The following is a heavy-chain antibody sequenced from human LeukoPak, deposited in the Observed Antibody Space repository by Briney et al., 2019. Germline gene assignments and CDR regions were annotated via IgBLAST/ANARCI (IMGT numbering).Heavy chain of an antibody. D-gene: IGHD3-22*01. CDR1: GFTFSSYA. Sequence: PGRSLRLSCAASGFTFSSYAMSWVRQAPGKGLEWVSAISGSGGSTYYADSVKGRFTISRDNSKNTLYLQMNSLRAEDTAVYYCAKDNYYDSSGYYAYWGQGTLVTVSS. CDR3: AKDNYYDSSGYYAY. CDR2: ISGSGGST. J-gene: IGHJ4*02. V-gene: IGHV3-23*01.